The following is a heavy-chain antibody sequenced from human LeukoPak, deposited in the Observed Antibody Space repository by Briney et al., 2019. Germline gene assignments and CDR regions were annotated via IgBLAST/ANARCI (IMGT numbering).Heavy chain of an antibody. Sequence: GESLKISCKGSGYRFTSYWIAWVRQMPGKGLEWMGITYPGDSDTRYSPSFQGQVTISADKSISTAYLQWSSLKASDTAMYYCARHGSTYYDILTGYSPPGMDVWGQGTTVTVSS. J-gene: IGHJ6*02. CDR3: ARHGSTYYDILTGYSPPGMDV. CDR2: TYPGDSDT. V-gene: IGHV5-51*01. D-gene: IGHD3-9*01. CDR1: GYRFTSYW.